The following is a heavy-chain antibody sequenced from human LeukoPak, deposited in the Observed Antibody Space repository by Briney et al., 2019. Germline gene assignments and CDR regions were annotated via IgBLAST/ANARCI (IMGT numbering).Heavy chain of an antibody. Sequence: PSETLSLTCTVSGGSISSYYWSWIRQPAGKGLEWIGRIYTSGSTYYNPSLKSRVTISVDTSKNQFSLKLSSVTAADTAVYYCARRLVAAAGTYFDYWGQGTLVTVSS. CDR3: ARRLVAAAGTYFDY. V-gene: IGHV4-4*07. CDR1: GGSISSYY. D-gene: IGHD6-13*01. CDR2: IYTSGST. J-gene: IGHJ4*02.